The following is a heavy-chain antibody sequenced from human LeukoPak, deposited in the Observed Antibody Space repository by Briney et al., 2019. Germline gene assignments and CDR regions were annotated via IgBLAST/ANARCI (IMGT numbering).Heavy chain of an antibody. CDR3: ARGVLRLDP. D-gene: IGHD2/OR15-2a*01. J-gene: IGHJ5*02. V-gene: IGHV4-61*02. CDR2: IYTSGST. CDR1: GGSISSGSYY. Sequence: PSETLSLTCAVSGGSISSGSYYWSWIRQPAGKGLEWIGRIYTSGSTNYNPSLKSRVTISVDTSKNQFSLKLSSVTAADTAVYYCARGVLRLDPWGQGTLVTVSS.